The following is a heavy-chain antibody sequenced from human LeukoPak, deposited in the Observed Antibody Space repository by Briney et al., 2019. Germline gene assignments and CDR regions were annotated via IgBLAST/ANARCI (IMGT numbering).Heavy chain of an antibody. CDR2: ISSSSSYI. Sequence: PGGSLRLSCAASGFTFSSYSMNWVRQAPGKGLEWVSPISSSSSYIYYADSVKGRFTISRDNAKNSLYLQMNSLRAEDTAVYYCARSGMVATASRGLHFDYWGQGTLVTVSS. D-gene: IGHD5-12*01. CDR3: ARSGMVATASRGLHFDY. CDR1: GFTFSSYS. V-gene: IGHV3-21*01. J-gene: IGHJ4*02.